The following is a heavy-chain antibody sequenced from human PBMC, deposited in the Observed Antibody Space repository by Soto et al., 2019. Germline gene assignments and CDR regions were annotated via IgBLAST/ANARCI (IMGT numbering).Heavy chain of an antibody. CDR1: GFTFSSYW. J-gene: IGHJ6*03. Sequence: SLRLSCAASGFTFSSYWMSWVRQAPGKGLEWVANIKQDGSEKYYVDSVKGRFTISRDNAKNSLYLQMNSLRAEDTAVYYCARDRRGVPAAMRTYYYYYMDVWGKGTTVTVSS. CDR2: IKQDGSEK. D-gene: IGHD2-2*01. CDR3: ARDRRGVPAAMRTYYYYYMDV. V-gene: IGHV3-7*01.